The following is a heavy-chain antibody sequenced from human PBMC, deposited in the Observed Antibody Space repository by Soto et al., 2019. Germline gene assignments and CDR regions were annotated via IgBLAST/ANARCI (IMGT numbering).Heavy chain of an antibody. Sequence: LRLQESGSGLVKHSQTLSLTCAVSGGSISSGGYSWRWIRQPPGKGLEWIGYIYHSGSTYYNPYLKKRVTIAVDRSKNQFSLKLGSVTAADTAVYYCARVRRGSGYPFDYWGQGTLVTVSS. CDR2: IYHSGST. J-gene: IGHJ4*02. CDR1: GGSISSGGYS. D-gene: IGHD3-10*01. V-gene: IGHV4-30-2*01. CDR3: ARVRRGSGYPFDY.